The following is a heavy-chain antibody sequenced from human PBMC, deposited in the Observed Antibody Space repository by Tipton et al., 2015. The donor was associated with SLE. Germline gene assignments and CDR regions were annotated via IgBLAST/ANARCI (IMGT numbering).Heavy chain of an antibody. J-gene: IGHJ5*02. CDR1: GGSISSGGYY. Sequence: TLSLTCTVSGGSISSGGYYWSWIRQRPGKGLEWIGYIYYSGSTYYNPSLKSRVTISVDTSKNQFSLKLSSVTAADTAVYYCARDWGGSSTSCDPGWFDPWGQGTLVTVSS. V-gene: IGHV4-31*03. CDR3: ARDWGGSSTSCDPGWFDP. D-gene: IGHD2-2*01. CDR2: IYYSGST.